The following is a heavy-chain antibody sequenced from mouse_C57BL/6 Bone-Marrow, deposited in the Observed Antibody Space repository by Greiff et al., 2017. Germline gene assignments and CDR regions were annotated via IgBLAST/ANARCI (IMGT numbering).Heavy chain of an antibody. CDR2: INYDGSST. V-gene: IGHV5-16*01. J-gene: IGHJ4*01. Sequence: DVKLVESEGGLVQPGSSMKLSCTASGFTFSDYYLAWVRQVPEKGLEWVANINYDGSSTFYLDSLQSRFIISRDNAKNILYLQMSSLKSEDTATYYCARDGGLHYYGSSYKGMDYGGQGTSVTVSS. D-gene: IGHD1-1*01. CDR1: GFTFSDYY. CDR3: ARDGGLHYYGSSYKGMDY.